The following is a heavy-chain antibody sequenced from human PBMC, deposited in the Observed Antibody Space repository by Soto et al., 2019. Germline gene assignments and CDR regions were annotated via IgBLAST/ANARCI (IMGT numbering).Heavy chain of an antibody. CDR2: ISGSGGFT. D-gene: IGHD4-17*01. V-gene: IGHV3-23*01. CDR1: GFTFSNYA. Sequence: EVQLLESGGGLVQPGGSLRLSCAASGFTFSNYAMSWVRQAPGKGLEWVSGISGSGGFTYYADSVKGRFTISRDNSRTTVYLEMNSLRAEDTAVYYCGRVPLDGNYANGVDVWGQGTTVTVSS. J-gene: IGHJ6*02. CDR3: GRVPLDGNYANGVDV.